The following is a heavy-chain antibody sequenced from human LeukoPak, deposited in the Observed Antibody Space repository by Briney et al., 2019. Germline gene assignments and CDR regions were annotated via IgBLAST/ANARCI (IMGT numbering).Heavy chain of an antibody. CDR2: IVPLSGSP. D-gene: IGHD3-10*01. CDR1: RGTLSNDG. V-gene: IGHV1-69*05. J-gene: IGHJ6*03. CDR3: VRGARNYGLDSYYYMDV. Sequence: SVKVSCKASRGTLSNDGINWVRQTGQGLEWMGGIVPLSGSPNYAKKFQGRVTLTTDGPRTTAYMEVRSLRSDDSAVYFCVRGARNYGLDSYYYMDVWGKGTAVTVSS.